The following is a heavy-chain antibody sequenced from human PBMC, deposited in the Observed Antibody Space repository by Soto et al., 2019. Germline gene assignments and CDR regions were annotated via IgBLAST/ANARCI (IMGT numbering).Heavy chain of an antibody. CDR3: SRGRDPHKGGRT. CDR2: IYYSGST. Sequence: PSETLSLTCAVSGGSISSSNWWSWIRQPPGKGLEWIGSIYYSGSTFYNPSLKSRVTISVDTSKNQFSLKLSSVTAADTAVYFCSRGRDPHKGGRTWGQGTLVTVSS. D-gene: IGHD1-26*01. CDR1: GGSISSSNW. V-gene: IGHV4-39*01. J-gene: IGHJ5*02.